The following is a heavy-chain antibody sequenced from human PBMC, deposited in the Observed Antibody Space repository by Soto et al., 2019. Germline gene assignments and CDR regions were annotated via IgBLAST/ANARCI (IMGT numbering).Heavy chain of an antibody. V-gene: IGHV3-48*01. J-gene: IGHJ4*02. CDR1: GFTFSTYS. D-gene: IGHD2-8*02. CDR2: ISSTGNTI. CDR3: ARSGYFDY. Sequence: EVQLVESGGGLVQPGGSLRLSCAASGFTFSTYSMNWVRQAPGKGLEWVSYISSTGNTIYYPDSVKGRFTISRDTAKKSLYLQMNSLRAEDTAVYYCARSGYFDYWGQGTLFTVSS.